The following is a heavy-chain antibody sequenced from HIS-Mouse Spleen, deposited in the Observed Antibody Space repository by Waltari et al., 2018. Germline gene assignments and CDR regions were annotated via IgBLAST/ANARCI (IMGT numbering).Heavy chain of an antibody. CDR3: ARDFHDFWSGYYGGDKKHDAFDI. Sequence: QVQLQESGPGLVKPSETLSLTCTVSGGSISRYYWSWIRQPAGKGLEWLGRIYTSGSTNYNPSLKSRVTMSVDTSKNQFSLKLSSVTAADTAVYYCARDFHDFWSGYYGGDKKHDAFDIWGQGTMVTVSS. V-gene: IGHV4-4*07. J-gene: IGHJ3*02. CDR1: GGSISRYY. D-gene: IGHD3-3*01. CDR2: IYTSGST.